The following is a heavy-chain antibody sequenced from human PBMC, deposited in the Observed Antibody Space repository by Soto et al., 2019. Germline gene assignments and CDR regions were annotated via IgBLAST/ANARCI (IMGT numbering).Heavy chain of an antibody. CDR2: IYNGGSI. D-gene: IGHD1-26*01. CDR3: TRGPSWDKVDS. Sequence: QVQLQQSGPGLVQPSQTLSLTCTVSGDSISNVHYFWRWIRQSPAKGLAWIGHIYNGGSIENNPSLSRRLTISVSTSKNQFSLDLSSVSAAATAVDYCTRGPSWDKVDSWGPGTLVTVSS. J-gene: IGHJ5*01. CDR1: GDSISNVHYF. V-gene: IGHV4-30-4*01.